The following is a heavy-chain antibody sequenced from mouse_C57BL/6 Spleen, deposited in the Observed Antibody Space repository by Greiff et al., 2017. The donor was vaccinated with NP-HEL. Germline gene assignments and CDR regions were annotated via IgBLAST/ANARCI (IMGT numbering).Heavy chain of an antibody. CDR3: ARRDYDAAMDY. CDR1: GYTFTSYG. V-gene: IGHV1-81*01. J-gene: IGHJ4*01. D-gene: IGHD2-4*01. CDR2: IYPRSGNT. Sequence: QVQLKESGAELARPGASVKLSCKASGYTFTSYGISWVKQRTGQGLEWIGEIYPRSGNTYYNEKFKGKATLTADKSSSTAYMELRSLTSEDSAVYFCARRDYDAAMDYWGQGTSVTVSS.